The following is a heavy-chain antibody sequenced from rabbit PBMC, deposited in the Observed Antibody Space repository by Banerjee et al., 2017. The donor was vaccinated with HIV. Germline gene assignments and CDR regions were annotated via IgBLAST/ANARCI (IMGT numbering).Heavy chain of an antibody. V-gene: IGHV1S40*01. CDR1: GFSFTSSYY. Sequence: QSLEESGGDLVKPGASLTLTCTVSGFSFTSSYYMCWVRQALGKGLEWIGCIYGGGSGTTYYARWVNGRFTISKTSSTTVTLQMTSLTAADTATYFCARDLAGVIGWNFGLWGPGTLVTVS. D-gene: IGHD4-1*01. CDR2: IYGGGSGTT. J-gene: IGHJ4*01. CDR3: ARDLAGVIGWNFGL.